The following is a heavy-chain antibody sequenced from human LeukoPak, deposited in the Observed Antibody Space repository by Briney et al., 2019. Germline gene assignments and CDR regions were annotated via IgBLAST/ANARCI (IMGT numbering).Heavy chain of an antibody. Sequence: GGSLRLSCVVSGFPFSSCEMNWVRQAPGKGLEWLSYINTKGDTKLYADSVKGRFTISRDDARNSVYLQMNSLRDEDTALYYCARDLPGDEDFDYWGQGTLVTVSS. CDR3: ARDLPGDEDFDY. CDR1: GFPFSSCE. CDR2: INTKGDTK. V-gene: IGHV3-48*03. J-gene: IGHJ4*02.